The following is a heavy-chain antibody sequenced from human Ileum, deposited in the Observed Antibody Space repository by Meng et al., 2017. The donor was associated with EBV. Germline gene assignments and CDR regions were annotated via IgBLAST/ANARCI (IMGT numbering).Heavy chain of an antibody. CDR2: VYYTGSA. J-gene: IGHJ4*02. CDR1: XDSINTGNY. CDR3: ARVSGMVRGVTPRRFDY. V-gene: IGHV4-61*01. Sequence: QVQLQELGPGLVRPSXXXXXTXXFXXDSINTGNYWNWARQSPGKGLEWIGYVYYTGSANYSPSLKSRVTISLDASKNQFSLMLSAVTAADTAVYYCARVSGMVRGVTPRRFDYWGRGTLVTVSS. D-gene: IGHD3-10*01.